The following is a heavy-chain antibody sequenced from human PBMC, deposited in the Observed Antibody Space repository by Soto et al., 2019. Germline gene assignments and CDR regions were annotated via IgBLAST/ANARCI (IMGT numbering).Heavy chain of an antibody. CDR3: AHSAGLAAAGTHPFDY. J-gene: IGHJ4*02. V-gene: IGHV6-1*01. D-gene: IGHD6-13*01. CDR1: GDSVSSNSAA. CDR2: TYYRSKWYN. Sequence: PSQTLSLTCAISGDSVSSNSAAWNWIRQSPSRGLEWLGRTYYRSKWYNDYAVSVKSRITINPDTSKNQFSLQLNSVTPEDTAVYYCAHSAGLAAAGTHPFDYWGQGTLVTVSS.